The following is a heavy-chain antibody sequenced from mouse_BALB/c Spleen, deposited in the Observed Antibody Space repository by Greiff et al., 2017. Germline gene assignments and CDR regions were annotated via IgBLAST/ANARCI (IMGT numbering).Heavy chain of an antibody. CDR2: ISYSGST. V-gene: IGHV3-2*02. CDR3: AGGYFDY. CDR1: GYSITSDYA. J-gene: IGHJ2*01. Sequence: EVKLVESGPGLVKPSQSLSLTCTVTGYSITSDYAWNWIRQFPGNKLEWMGYISYSGSTSYNPSLKSRISITRDTSKNQFFLQLNSVTTEDTATYYCAGGYFDYWGQGTTLTVSS.